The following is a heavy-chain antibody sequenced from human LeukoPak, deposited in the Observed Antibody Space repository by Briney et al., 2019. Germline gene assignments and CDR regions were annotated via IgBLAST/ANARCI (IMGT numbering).Heavy chain of an antibody. J-gene: IGHJ5*02. CDR2: VHYSGTT. CDR1: DDSITSYY. Sequence: SETLSLTCNVSDDSITSYYWGWARQPPGKGLEYIGTVHYSGTTYLNPSLRSRLTMSADTSKNQVSLKLNSVTAADTALYYCVRAVDNSIDLWGQGFLVTVSS. V-gene: IGHV4-39*01. CDR3: VRAVDNSIDL. D-gene: IGHD2/OR15-2a*01.